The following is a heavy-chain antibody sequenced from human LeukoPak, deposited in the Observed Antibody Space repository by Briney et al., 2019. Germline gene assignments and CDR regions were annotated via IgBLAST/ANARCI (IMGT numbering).Heavy chain of an antibody. Sequence: GASVKVSCKASGYTFTSYYMHWVRQAPGQGLEWMGIINPSGGSTSYAQKFQGRVTMTRDTSTSTVYMELSSLRSEDTAVYYCARGTGVAPMATITFFGPHYYYMDVWGKGTTVTISS. CDR3: ARGTGVAPMATITFFGPHYYYMDV. CDR1: GYTFTSYY. CDR2: INPSGGST. D-gene: IGHD5-24*01. V-gene: IGHV1-46*01. J-gene: IGHJ6*03.